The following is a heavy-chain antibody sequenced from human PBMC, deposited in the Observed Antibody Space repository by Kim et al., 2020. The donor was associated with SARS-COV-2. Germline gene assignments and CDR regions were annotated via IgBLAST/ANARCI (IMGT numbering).Heavy chain of an antibody. D-gene: IGHD1-1*01. CDR2: IYYSGST. CDR1: GGSISSSSYY. CDR3: ARHGVQLPLHP. Sequence: SETLSLTCTVSGGSISSSSYYWGWIRQPPGKGLEWIGSIYYSGSTYYNPSLKSRITISVDTSKNQFSLKLSSVTAADTAVYYCARHGVQLPLHPWGQGTLVTVSS. J-gene: IGHJ5*02. V-gene: IGHV4-39*01.